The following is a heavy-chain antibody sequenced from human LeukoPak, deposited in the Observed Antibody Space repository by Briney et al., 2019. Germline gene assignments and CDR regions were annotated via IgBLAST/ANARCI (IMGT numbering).Heavy chain of an antibody. D-gene: IGHD3-10*01. V-gene: IGHV1-18*01. Sequence: GASVKVSCKASGYTFTSSGISWVREAPGQGLEWMGWISAYSGITNYAQKLQVRGTMTTDTSTSTAYMELRSLRSNDTAVYYCARGSGFGELSHYYSYYGMDVWGQGTTVTVSS. CDR2: ISAYSGIT. CDR1: GYTFTSSG. CDR3: ARGSGFGELSHYYSYYGMDV. J-gene: IGHJ6*02.